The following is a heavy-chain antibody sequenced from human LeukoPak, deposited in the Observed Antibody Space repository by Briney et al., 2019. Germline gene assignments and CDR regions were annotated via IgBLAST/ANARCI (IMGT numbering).Heavy chain of an antibody. V-gene: IGHV4-61*02. D-gene: IGHD4-23*01. J-gene: IGHJ4*02. CDR1: GGSISSGSYY. CDR2: IYTSGST. Sequence: NPSETLSLTCTVPGGSISSGSYYWSWIRQPAGKGLEWIGRIYTSGSTNYNPSLKSRVTISVDTSKNQFSLKLSSVTAADTAVYYCAREPRTSSGNSGFDYWGQGTLVTVSS. CDR3: AREPRTSSGNSGFDY.